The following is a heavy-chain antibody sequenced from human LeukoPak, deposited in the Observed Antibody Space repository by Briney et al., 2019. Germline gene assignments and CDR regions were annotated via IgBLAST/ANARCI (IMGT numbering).Heavy chain of an antibody. Sequence: GSSVKVSCKASGGTFSSYAISWVRQAPGQGLEWMGWISAYNGNTNYAQKLQGRVTMTTDTSTSTAYMELRSLRSDDTAVYYCCISVVTGGMDVWGQGTTVTVSS. J-gene: IGHJ6*02. CDR1: GGTFSSYA. CDR2: ISAYNGNT. D-gene: IGHD4-23*01. V-gene: IGHV1-18*01. CDR3: CISVVTGGMDV.